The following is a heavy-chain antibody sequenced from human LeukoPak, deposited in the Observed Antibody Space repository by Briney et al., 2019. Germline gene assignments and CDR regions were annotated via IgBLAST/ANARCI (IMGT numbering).Heavy chain of an antibody. CDR3: AKALGSYYGLDY. CDR2: MYSSGST. CDR1: GGSISSYY. V-gene: IGHV4-59*01. D-gene: IGHD1-26*01. J-gene: IGHJ4*02. Sequence: SETLSLTCTVSGGSISSYYWTWIRQPPGKGLEWVGYMYSSGSTDYNPSLKSRVTISLDTSKRQISLKLTSVTAADTAVYYCAKALGSYYGLDYWGQGTLVTVSS.